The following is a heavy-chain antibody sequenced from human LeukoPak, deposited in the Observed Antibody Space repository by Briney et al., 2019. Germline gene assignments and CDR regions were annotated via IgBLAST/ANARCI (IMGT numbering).Heavy chain of an antibody. J-gene: IGHJ6*02. D-gene: IGHD4-17*01. CDR1: RFTFSNAW. CDR3: TTAPGDYERLYYGLDV. V-gene: IGHV3-15*01. CDR2: IKSKTDGGTP. Sequence: AGGSLRLFCAASRFTFSNAWMSWLRQTPGKGLEWVGRIKSKTDGGTPDYAAPVKGRFTISRDDSKNTLYLQMNSLKTEDTAVYYCTTAPGDYERLYYGLDVWGQGTTVTVSS.